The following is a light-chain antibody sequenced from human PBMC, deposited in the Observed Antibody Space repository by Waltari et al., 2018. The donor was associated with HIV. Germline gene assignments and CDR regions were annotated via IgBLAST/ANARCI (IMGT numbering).Light chain of an antibody. Sequence: EVVMTQSPATLSVSPGERAALACRASQSVSRNLAWYQQKPGQPPRFLIYAASTRASGVPVRISGTGSGTEFTLTISSLQSEDFAVYYCQQYDDWPRTFGQGTRVEIK. CDR3: QQYDDWPRT. CDR2: AAS. J-gene: IGKJ1*01. CDR1: QSVSRN. V-gene: IGKV3-15*01.